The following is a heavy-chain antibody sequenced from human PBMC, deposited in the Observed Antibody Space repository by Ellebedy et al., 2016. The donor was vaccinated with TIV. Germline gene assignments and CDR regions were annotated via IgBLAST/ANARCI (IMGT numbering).Heavy chain of an antibody. J-gene: IGHJ4*02. CDR1: GGTFSSYV. CDR2: IIPTFGAA. V-gene: IGHV1-69*13. CDR3: ARAESGGYAWDY. D-gene: IGHD5-12*01. Sequence: AASVKVSCKASGGTFSSYVISWVRQAPGQGLEWMGGIIPTFGAANYAQKFQGRVSITADDSTSTAYMELSGLRSEDTAVYFCARAESGGYAWDYWGQGTLVTVSS.